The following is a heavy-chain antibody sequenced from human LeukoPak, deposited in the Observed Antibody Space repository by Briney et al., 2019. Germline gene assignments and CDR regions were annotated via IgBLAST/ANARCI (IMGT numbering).Heavy chain of an antibody. V-gene: IGHV1-2*02. J-gene: IGHJ3*02. CDR1: GYTLTRYY. Sequence: ASVTVSCKASGYTLTRYYIHWVRQAPGKGLEWVGWINPRSGYTNYAQTFQDSVTMTRDTSISTAYMQLSRLGFDDTAIYSCARRSVIVVITPTDDAFDIWGQGTMVTVS. CDR2: INPRSGYT. CDR3: ARRSVIVVITPTDDAFDI. D-gene: IGHD3-22*01.